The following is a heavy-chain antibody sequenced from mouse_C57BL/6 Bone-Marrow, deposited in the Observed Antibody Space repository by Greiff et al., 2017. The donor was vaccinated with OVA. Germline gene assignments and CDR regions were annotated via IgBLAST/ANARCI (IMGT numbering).Heavy chain of an antibody. CDR1: GFNIKDDY. CDR2: IDPENGDT. CDR3: TTGVGLDY. J-gene: IGHJ2*01. V-gene: IGHV14-4*01. D-gene: IGHD3-3*01. Sequence: DVKVEESGAELVRPGASVKLSCTASGFNIKDDYMHWVKQRPEQGLEWIGWIDPENGDTEYASKFQGKATITADTSSNTAYLQLSSLTSEDTAVYYCTTGVGLDYWGQGTTLTVSS.